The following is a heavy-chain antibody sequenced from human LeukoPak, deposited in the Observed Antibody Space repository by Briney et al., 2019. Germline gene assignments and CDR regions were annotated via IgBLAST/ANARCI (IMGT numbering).Heavy chain of an antibody. J-gene: IGHJ4*02. V-gene: IGHV4-38-2*02. CDR2: IYYSGST. CDR1: GYSISSGYY. D-gene: IGHD3-10*01. CDR3: ARQIGLLWFGELLYNFDY. Sequence: SETLSLTCTVSGYSISSGYYWGWIRQPPGKGLEWIGSIYYSGSTYYNPSLKSRVTISVDTSKNQFSLKLSSVTAADTAVYYCARQIGLLWFGELLYNFDYWGQGTLVTVSS.